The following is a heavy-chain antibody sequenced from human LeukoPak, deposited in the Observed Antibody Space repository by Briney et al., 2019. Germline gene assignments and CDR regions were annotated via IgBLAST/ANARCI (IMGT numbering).Heavy chain of an antibody. CDR3: AREVEAGNGWFDP. Sequence: SSESLSLTCTVSGGSISSYCWSWIRQPAGKGLEWIGRIYTNGSTNYNPSLKSRVIMSVDTSKNQYSLKLSSVTAADTAVYYCAREVEAGNGWFDPWGQGTLVPVYS. V-gene: IGHV4-4*07. CDR1: GGSISSYC. D-gene: IGHD6-19*01. J-gene: IGHJ5*02. CDR2: IYTNGST.